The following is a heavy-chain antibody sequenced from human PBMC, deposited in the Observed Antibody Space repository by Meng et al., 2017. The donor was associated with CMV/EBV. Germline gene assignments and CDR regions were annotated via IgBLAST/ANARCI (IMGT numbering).Heavy chain of an antibody. CDR2: IYYSGST. D-gene: IGHD3-22*01. Sequence: SETLSLTCTVSGGSISSSSYYWGWIRQPPGKGLEWIGSIYYSGSTYYNPSLKSRVIISVDTSKNQFSLKLSSVTAADTAVYYCARQGYYYDIGWFDPWGQGTLVTVSS. CDR1: GGSISSSSYY. J-gene: IGHJ5*02. V-gene: IGHV4-39*01. CDR3: ARQGYYYDIGWFDP.